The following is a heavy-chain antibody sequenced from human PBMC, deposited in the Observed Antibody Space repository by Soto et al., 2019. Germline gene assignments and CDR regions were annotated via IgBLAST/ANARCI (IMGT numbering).Heavy chain of an antibody. V-gene: IGHV3-23*01. CDR3: ARRLTTSVTALGY. CDR1: GFTFTSYS. D-gene: IGHD4-17*01. Sequence: GGSLRLSCAASGFTFTSYSMSWVRQAPGKGLEWVSTISGRGTTTYYAGSVKGRFTISRDNSKDSVFLQMSSLGPQDTAIYYCARRLTTSVTALGYWGQGTLVTVSS. CDR2: ISGRGTTT. J-gene: IGHJ4*02.